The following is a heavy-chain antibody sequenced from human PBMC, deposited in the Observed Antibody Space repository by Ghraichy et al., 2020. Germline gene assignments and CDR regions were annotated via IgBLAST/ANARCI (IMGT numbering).Heavy chain of an antibody. Sequence: GESLNISCAASGFIFSSYGMHWVRQAPGKGLEWVAVISNDGSNKYYEDSVKGRFTISRDNSKITLYLQMNSLRAEDTAVYYCAKASDERSSNYWGRFEDYWGQGTLVTVSS. CDR1: GFIFSSYG. V-gene: IGHV3-30*18. D-gene: IGHD3-16*01. CDR3: AKASDERSSNYWGRFEDY. CDR2: ISNDGSNK. J-gene: IGHJ4*02.